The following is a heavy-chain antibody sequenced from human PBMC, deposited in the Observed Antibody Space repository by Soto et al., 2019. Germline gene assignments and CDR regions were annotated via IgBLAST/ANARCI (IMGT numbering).Heavy chain of an antibody. D-gene: IGHD2-2*01. J-gene: IGHJ1*01. CDR3: ARACAGGQLVVPDAAPIGV. CDR2: IIPIFGTA. V-gene: IGHV1-69*01. CDR1: GGTFSSYA. Sequence: QVQLVQSGAEVKKPGSSVKVSCKASGGTFSSYAISWVRQAPGQGLEWMGGIIPIFGTANYAQKCQGRVTITDDESTSTDYMELSSLSSEDTALYYCARACAGGQLVVPDAAPIGVWGQGTLVTVS.